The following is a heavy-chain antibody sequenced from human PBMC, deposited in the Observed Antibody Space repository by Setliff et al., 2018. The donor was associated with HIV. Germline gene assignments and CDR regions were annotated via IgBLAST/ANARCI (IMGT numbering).Heavy chain of an antibody. D-gene: IGHD3-10*01. CDR3: VRDDYGSA. J-gene: IGHJ5*02. Sequence: PSETLSLSCSTSGFTFTSYSFNWVRQAPGKGLEWISYISSGGTTIYYGDSVKGRFTISRDTAKNALFLQMNSLRVEDTAVYYCVRDDYGSAWGQGTLVTVSS. CDR2: ISSGGTTI. V-gene: IGHV3-48*04. CDR1: GFTFTSYS.